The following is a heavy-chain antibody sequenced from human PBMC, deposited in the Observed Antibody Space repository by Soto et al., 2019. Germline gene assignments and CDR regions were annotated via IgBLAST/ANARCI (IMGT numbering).Heavy chain of an antibody. D-gene: IGHD3-22*01. CDR1: GDNVSSNSAA. J-gene: IGHJ4*02. CDR3: ARDYYESGGYFDC. CDR2: TYYRSKWNT. V-gene: IGHV6-1*01. Sequence: SQTLSLTCAISGDNVSSNSAAWNWIRQSPSRGLEWLGRTYYRSKWNTDYAVSVNSRITISPDTSKNQFSLQLKSVTPEDTGVYYCARDYYESGGYFDCWGWGNLVTVSS.